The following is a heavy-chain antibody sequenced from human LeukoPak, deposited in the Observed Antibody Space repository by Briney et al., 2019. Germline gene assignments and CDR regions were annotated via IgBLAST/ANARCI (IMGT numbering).Heavy chain of an antibody. CDR3: AKGGLLRYFDWLFDGFDY. Sequence: GGSLRLSCAASGFTFSSYAMNWVRQAPGKGLEWVSYISSSVSSSSTIYYVGSVQGRFTISRDNAKNSLYLQMDRLRAEDTAVYYCAKGGLLRYFDWLFDGFDYWGQGTLVTVSS. V-gene: IGHV3-48*04. CDR1: GFTFSSYA. J-gene: IGHJ4*02. D-gene: IGHD3-9*01. CDR2: ISSSVSSSSTI.